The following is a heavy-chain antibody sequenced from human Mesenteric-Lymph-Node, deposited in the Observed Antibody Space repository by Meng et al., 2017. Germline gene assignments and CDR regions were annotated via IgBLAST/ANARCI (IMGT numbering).Heavy chain of an antibody. V-gene: IGHV4-30-4*01. Sequence: QAQVQGSGPALVNPSQTLPLTCSVSGGSISSGDSYWSWNRQPPGKGLEWIGYIYHNGSTYYNPSLRSRITISVDTSKNQFSLKLSSVTAADTAVYVRARGELLWDYWGQGTLVTVSS. CDR2: IYHNGST. CDR3: ARGELLWDY. D-gene: IGHD2-2*01. CDR1: GGSISSGDSY. J-gene: IGHJ4*02.